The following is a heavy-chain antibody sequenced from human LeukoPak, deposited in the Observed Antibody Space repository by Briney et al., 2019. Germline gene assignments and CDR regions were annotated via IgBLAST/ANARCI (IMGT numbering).Heavy chain of an antibody. CDR2: ITGSGSTT. J-gene: IGHJ4*02. D-gene: IGHD3-10*01. Sequence: GGSLRLSCAASGFAFSNYGMNWVRQAPGKGLEWVSGITGSGSTTYYADSVKGRFTISRDNSKNTLFLQMNSLRAEDTAVYYCRSPDYWGQGTLVTVSS. CDR3: RSPDY. CDR1: GFAFSNYG. V-gene: IGHV3-23*01.